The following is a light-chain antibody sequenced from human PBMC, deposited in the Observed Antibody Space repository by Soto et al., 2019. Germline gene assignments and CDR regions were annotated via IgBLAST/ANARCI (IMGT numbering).Light chain of an antibody. CDR3: CSYAGSSTSWV. V-gene: IGLV2-23*01. CDR2: EDS. J-gene: IGLJ3*02. CDR1: SSDAGNYNF. Sequence: QSALTQPASVSGSPGQSITISCTGTSSDAGNYNFVSWYQQHPGKAPKVIIYEDSTRPSGVSNRISGSKSGNTASLTISGLQADDDADYYCCSYAGSSTSWVFGGGTKLTVL.